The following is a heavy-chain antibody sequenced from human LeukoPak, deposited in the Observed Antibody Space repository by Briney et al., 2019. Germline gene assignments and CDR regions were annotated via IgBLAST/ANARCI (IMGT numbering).Heavy chain of an antibody. CDR3: ARDAGWGYYDL. V-gene: IGHV3-7*01. Sequence: GGSLRLSCVASGFTFSTSWVTWVRQAPGTGLEWVANIDKHGNGKYYVDSVKGRFAISRDCASNSVFLQMDSLRAEDTSVYYCARDAGWGYYDLWGQGTPVNVSS. CDR2: IDKHGNGK. J-gene: IGHJ4*02. D-gene: IGHD1-26*01. CDR1: GFTFSTSW.